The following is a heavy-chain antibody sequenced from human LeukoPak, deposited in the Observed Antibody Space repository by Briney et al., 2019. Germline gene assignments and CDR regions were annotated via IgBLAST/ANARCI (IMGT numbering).Heavy chain of an antibody. Sequence: GGSLRLSCAASGFTFSSYAMSWVRQAPGKGLEWVANIKQDGSEKYYVDSVKGRFTISRDNAKNSLYLQMSSLRAEDTAVYYCARSNSSAFDIWGQGTTVTVSS. CDR3: ARSNSSAFDI. CDR1: GFTFSSYA. D-gene: IGHD4-23*01. J-gene: IGHJ3*02. V-gene: IGHV3-7*01. CDR2: IKQDGSEK.